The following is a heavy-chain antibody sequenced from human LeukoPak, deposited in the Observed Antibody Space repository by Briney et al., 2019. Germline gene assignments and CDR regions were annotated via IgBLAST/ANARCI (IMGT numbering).Heavy chain of an antibody. CDR2: IYYSGST. Sequence: PSETLSLTCTVSGGSISSYYWSWIRQPPGKGLEWIGYIYYSGSTNYNPSLKSRVTISVDTSKNQFSLKLSSVTAADTAVYYCAMRGSLGYSYGLYYFDYWGQGTLVTVSS. V-gene: IGHV4-59*08. CDR3: AMRGSLGYSYGLYYFDY. J-gene: IGHJ4*02. D-gene: IGHD5-18*01. CDR1: GGSISSYY.